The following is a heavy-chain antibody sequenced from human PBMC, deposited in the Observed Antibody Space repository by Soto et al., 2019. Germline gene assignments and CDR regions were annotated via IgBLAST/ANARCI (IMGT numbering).Heavy chain of an antibody. CDR2: IVVGSGNT. CDR1: GFTFTSSA. Sequence: SVKVSCKASGFTFTSSAVQWVRQARGQRLEWIGWIVVGSGNTNYAQKFQERVTITRGMSTSTAYMELSSLRSEDTAVYYCAAERLPYGSGSYYPPGYFDYWGQGTLVTVSS. V-gene: IGHV1-58*01. J-gene: IGHJ4*02. CDR3: AAERLPYGSGSYYPPGYFDY. D-gene: IGHD3-10*01.